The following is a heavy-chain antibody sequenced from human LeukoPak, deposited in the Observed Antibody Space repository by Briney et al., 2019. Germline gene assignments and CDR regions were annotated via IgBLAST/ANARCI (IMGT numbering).Heavy chain of an antibody. J-gene: IGHJ6*02. Sequence: SETLSLTCAVYGGSFSGYYWSWIRQPPGKGLEWIGEINHSGSTNYNPSLKSRVTISVDTSKNQFSLKLSSVTAADTAVYYCARDRPNYDFWSGYPYYYGMDVWGQGTTVTVSS. V-gene: IGHV4-34*01. D-gene: IGHD3-3*01. CDR3: ARDRPNYDFWSGYPYYYGMDV. CDR1: GGSFSGYY. CDR2: INHSGST.